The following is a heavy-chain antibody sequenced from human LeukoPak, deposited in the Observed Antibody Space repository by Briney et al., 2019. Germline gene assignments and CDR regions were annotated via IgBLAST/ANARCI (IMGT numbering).Heavy chain of an antibody. D-gene: IGHD6-13*01. Sequence: GESLKISCQASGYSFTNYCIGWVRQMPGRGLECMGIIYPGDSDTRYSPSFQGQVTISADKSISTDYLQWNSLKASDTAMYYCARRSISAAGYDYWGLGTLVTVSS. CDR2: IYPGDSDT. V-gene: IGHV5-51*01. J-gene: IGHJ4*02. CDR1: GYSFTNYC. CDR3: ARRSISAAGYDY.